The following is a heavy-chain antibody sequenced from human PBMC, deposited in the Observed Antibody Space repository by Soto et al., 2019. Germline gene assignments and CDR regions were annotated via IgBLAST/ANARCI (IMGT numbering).Heavy chain of an antibody. CDR1: GFTLVGYA. J-gene: IGHJ5*02. CDR3: TGYDRRLDP. D-gene: IGHD3-22*01. V-gene: IGHV3-23*01. CDR2: ISGSGTYT. Sequence: GGSLRLSCAASGFTLVGYAMTWVRQAPGKGLEWVSTISGSGTYTYYADSVKGRFTISRDNAKNTLYLQMNNLRADDTAVYFCTGYDRRLDPWGQGTLVTVSS.